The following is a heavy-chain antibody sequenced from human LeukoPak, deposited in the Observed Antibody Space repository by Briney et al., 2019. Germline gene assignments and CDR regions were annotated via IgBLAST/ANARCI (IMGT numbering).Heavy chain of an antibody. D-gene: IGHD6-25*01. Sequence: PSETLSLTCTVSGGSISSNYWSWIRQPPGKGLEWIGYMYYSGSTNYNPSLKSRVTISIDTSKNQFSLKLSSVTAADTAVYYRARDLGYHFDCWGQGTLVTVSS. CDR1: GGSISSNY. J-gene: IGHJ4*02. V-gene: IGHV4-59*01. CDR3: ARDLGYHFDC. CDR2: MYYSGST.